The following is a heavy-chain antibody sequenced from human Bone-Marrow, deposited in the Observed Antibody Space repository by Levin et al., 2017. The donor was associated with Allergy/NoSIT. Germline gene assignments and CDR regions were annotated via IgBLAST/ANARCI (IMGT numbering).Heavy chain of an antibody. J-gene: IGHJ5*01. CDR2: INPSGGST. CDR1: GYTFTSYY. V-gene: IGHV1-46*01. CDR3: ARVFFDSTAYSNPPFYDS. Sequence: ASVKVSCKASGYTFTSYYIHWIRQAPGLGLEWMGIINPSGGSTNYAQKFQGRVTMTWDTSTSTVYMELSSLRSEDTAVYYCARVFFDSTAYSNPPFYDSGGQGALVTVSS. D-gene: IGHD3-22*01.